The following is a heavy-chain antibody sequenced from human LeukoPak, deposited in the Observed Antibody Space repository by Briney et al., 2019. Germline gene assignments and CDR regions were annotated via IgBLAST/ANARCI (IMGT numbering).Heavy chain of an antibody. D-gene: IGHD3/OR15-3a*01. CDR2: VSSRLGGGNI. CDR3: ARDGHRPNDAFDI. J-gene: IGHJ3*02. Sequence: GSLRLSCAPSLLAPSDYYMTCVCEGPGEGVGRVSYVSSRLGGGNIYHAASVKGPFTISRANAKNSLYLQMNRLTAQHTTTYYCARDGHRPNDAFDIWGQGTMVTVSS. V-gene: IGHV3-11*04. CDR1: LLAPSDYY.